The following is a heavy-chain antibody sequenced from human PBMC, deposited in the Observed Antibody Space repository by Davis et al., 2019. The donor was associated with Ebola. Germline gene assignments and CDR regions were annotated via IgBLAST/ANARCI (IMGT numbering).Heavy chain of an antibody. CDR2: IYSSGST. CDR1: GDSISDYY. Sequence: PGGSLRLSCTVSGDSISDYYWSWIRQPPGKGLEWIAYIYSSGSTNYNPSLKSRVTISVDTSKNQFSLKLSSVTAADTAVYYCARSWKNDAFDIWGQGTMVTVSS. V-gene: IGHV4-59*08. CDR3: ARSWKNDAFDI. J-gene: IGHJ3*02. D-gene: IGHD1-1*01.